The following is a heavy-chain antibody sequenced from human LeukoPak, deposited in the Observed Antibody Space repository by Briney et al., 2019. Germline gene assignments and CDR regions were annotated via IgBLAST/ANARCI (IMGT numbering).Heavy chain of an antibody. CDR1: RFTFSNYV. CDR3: AKDPRRYSKTGGYFDY. V-gene: IGHV3-30*18. D-gene: IGHD6-13*01. Sequence: GRSLRLSCAASRFTFSNYVMHWVRQAPGKGLEWVAVISYDGSDKYYADSVKGRFTISRDNPKNTLYLQMNSLRAEDTAVYYCAKDPRRYSKTGGYFDYWGQGTLVTVSS. CDR2: ISYDGSDK. J-gene: IGHJ4*02.